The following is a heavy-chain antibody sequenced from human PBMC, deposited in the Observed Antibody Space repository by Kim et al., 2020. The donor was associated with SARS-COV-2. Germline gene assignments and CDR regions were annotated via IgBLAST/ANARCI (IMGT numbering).Heavy chain of an antibody. J-gene: IGHJ4*02. Sequence: GGSLRLSCEVSGFTFSSYGMHWVRHAPGKGLEWVAVISSAGSNKYYADSLKGRFTISRDNSKNTLYLEMNSLRAEDTGVYYCAKSRVTKSAGSDYWGRETLATVAP. D-gene: IGHD4-17*01. CDR2: ISSAGSNK. CDR3: AKSRVTKSAGSDY. V-gene: IGHV3-30*18. CDR1: GFTFSSYG.